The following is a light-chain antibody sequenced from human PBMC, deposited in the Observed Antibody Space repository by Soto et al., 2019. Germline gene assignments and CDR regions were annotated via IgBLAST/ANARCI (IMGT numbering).Light chain of an antibody. Sequence: QLVLTQPPSASGSPGQSVTISCTGTSSDVGGYNYVSWYQQHPGKAPKLMIYEVSKRPSGVPDRFSGSKSDNTASLTVSGLQAEDEADYYCSSYAGSNHNWVFGGGTQLTVL. CDR3: SSYAGSNHNWV. CDR2: EVS. J-gene: IGLJ3*02. CDR1: SSDVGGYNY. V-gene: IGLV2-8*01.